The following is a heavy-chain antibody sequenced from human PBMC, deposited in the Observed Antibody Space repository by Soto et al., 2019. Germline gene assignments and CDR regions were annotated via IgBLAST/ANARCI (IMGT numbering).Heavy chain of an antibody. D-gene: IGHD3-3*01. J-gene: IGHJ4*02. CDR3: ARVFEDDPSQLDY. CDR2: IYYSGST. Sequence: PSETLSLTCTVSGGSISSGGYYWSWIRQHPGKGLEWIGYIYYSGSTNYNPSLKSRVTISVDTSKNQFSLKLSSVTAADTAVYYCARVFEDDPSQLDYWGQGTLVTVSS. CDR1: GGSISSGGYY. V-gene: IGHV4-61*08.